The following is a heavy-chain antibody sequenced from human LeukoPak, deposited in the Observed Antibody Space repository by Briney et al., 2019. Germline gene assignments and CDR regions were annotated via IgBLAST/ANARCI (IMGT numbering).Heavy chain of an antibody. CDR2: INDRRDA. Sequence: PSETLSLTCDVDGGSLSGFHWSWIRQSARKRLEWIGEINDRRDANYNPSLETRVDISVDMSKNQFSLKLISVTAADTAVYFCASQFKGPYYGNSGYYLDNWGRGTLVTVSS. D-gene: IGHD3-22*01. V-gene: IGHV4-34*01. CDR3: ASQFKGPYYGNSGYYLDN. J-gene: IGHJ4*02. CDR1: GGSLSGFH.